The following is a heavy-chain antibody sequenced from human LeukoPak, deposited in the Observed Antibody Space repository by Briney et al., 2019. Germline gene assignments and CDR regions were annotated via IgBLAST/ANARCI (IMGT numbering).Heavy chain of an antibody. CDR3: ARSIVGAESDY. D-gene: IGHD1-26*01. J-gene: IGHJ4*02. CDR2: ISSSSSYI. V-gene: IGHV3-21*01. Sequence: GGSLRLSCAASGFTFSSYSMNWVRQAPGKGLEWVSSISSSSSYIYYGDSVKGRFAISRDNAKNSLYLQMNSLRAEDTAVYYCARSIVGAESDYWGQGTLVTVSS. CDR1: GFTFSSYS.